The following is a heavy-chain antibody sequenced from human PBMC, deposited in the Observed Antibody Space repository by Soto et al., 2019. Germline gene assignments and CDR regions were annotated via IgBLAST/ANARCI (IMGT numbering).Heavy chain of an antibody. J-gene: IGHJ5*02. CDR2: IYHTGTT. CDR3: ARAANIHCQTYFDP. D-gene: IGHD3-9*01. V-gene: IGHV4-4*02. Sequence: SETLSLTCGGSGGSISPINWWSWVRQTPGKELEWIGEIYHTGTTDYNPSLKSRVTISIDKSKNQIFLNLTSVTAADTALYYCARAANIHCQTYFDPWGQGTWVTVSS. CDR1: GGSISPINW.